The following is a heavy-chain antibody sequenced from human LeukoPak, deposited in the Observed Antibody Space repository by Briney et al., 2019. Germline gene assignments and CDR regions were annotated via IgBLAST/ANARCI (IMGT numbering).Heavy chain of an antibody. CDR3: ARDLFPYCSGGSCSPATLGY. Sequence: GGSLRLSRAASGFTFSSYSMNWVRQAPGKGLEWVSSISSSSSYIYYADSVKGRFTISRDNAKNSLYLQMNSLRAEDTAVYYCARDLFPYCSGGSCSPATLGYWGQGTLVTVSS. J-gene: IGHJ4*02. CDR1: GFTFSSYS. D-gene: IGHD2-15*01. V-gene: IGHV3-21*01. CDR2: ISSSSSYI.